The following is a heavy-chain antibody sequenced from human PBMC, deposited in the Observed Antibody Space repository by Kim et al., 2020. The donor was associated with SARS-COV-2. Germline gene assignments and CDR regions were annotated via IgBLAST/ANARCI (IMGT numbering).Heavy chain of an antibody. CDR2: ISYDGSNK. D-gene: IGHD5-12*01. CDR3: ASRGGGVVATIISYYYYG. CDR1: GFTFSSYG. V-gene: IGHV3-33*05. J-gene: IGHJ6*01. Sequence: GGSLRLSCAASGFTFSSYGMHWVRQAPGKGLEWVAVISYDGSNKYYADSVKGRFTISRDNSKNTLYLQMNSLRAEDTAVYYCASRGGGVVATIISYYYYG.